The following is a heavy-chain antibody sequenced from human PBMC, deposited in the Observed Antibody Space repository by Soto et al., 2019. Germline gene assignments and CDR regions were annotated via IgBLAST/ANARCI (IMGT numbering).Heavy chain of an antibody. J-gene: IGHJ5*02. CDR2: ISSNSAYI. CDR3: TRDGTRDSNARGLFDP. D-gene: IGHD1-1*01. CDR1: GFTFRSFT. V-gene: IGHV3-21*01. Sequence: PGGSLRLSCAASGFTFRSFTMNWVRQAPGKGLEWVSTISSNSAYIYYTDALRGRFTISRDNAKNSLHLQMNSLRAEDTAVYYWTRDGTRDSNARGLFDPWGPGTLVTVSS.